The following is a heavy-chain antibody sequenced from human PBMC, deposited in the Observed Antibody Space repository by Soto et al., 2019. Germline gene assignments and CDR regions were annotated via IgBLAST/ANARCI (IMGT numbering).Heavy chain of an antibody. V-gene: IGHV4-30-4*01. D-gene: IGHD5-12*01. J-gene: IGHJ6*02. CDR2: IYYSGST. Sequence: SETLSLTCTVSGGSISSADYYWSWVRQPPGKGLEWIGYIYYSGSTFFNPSLKSRVTISKDTSRNQFSLRLNSVTAADTAVYYCTRAIVVTIGGMDVWGQGTTVTVSS. CDR3: TRAIVVTIGGMDV. CDR1: GGSISSADYY.